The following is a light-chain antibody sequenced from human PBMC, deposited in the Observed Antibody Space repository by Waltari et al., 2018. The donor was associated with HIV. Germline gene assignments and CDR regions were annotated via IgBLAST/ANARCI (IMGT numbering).Light chain of an antibody. CDR3: QSHDRSLSGPWV. J-gene: IGLJ3*02. CDR2: SNI. CDR1: SSTIRAAYY. Sequence: QSVLPQPPSGSGAPGQTVTIPCAGSSSTIRAAYYVPGYKQVPATSPKLVIYSNINRPSGLPDRFSASKAGTSASLAITGLQAEDEAHDYCQSHDRSLSGPWVFGGGTKLTVL. V-gene: IGLV1-40*01.